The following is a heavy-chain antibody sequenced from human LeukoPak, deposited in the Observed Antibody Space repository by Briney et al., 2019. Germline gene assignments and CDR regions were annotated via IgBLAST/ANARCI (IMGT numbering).Heavy chain of an antibody. CDR3: ARITSGDYYDY. D-gene: IGHD1-26*01. Sequence: GGSLRLSCAASGFTFSTYWMHWVRQAPGKGLVWVSRINSDGSSTRYADSVKGRFTISRDNAKNPLYLQMNSLRAEDTAVYYCARITSGDYYDYWGQGTLVTVSS. V-gene: IGHV3-74*01. CDR1: GFTFSTYW. CDR2: INSDGSST. J-gene: IGHJ4*02.